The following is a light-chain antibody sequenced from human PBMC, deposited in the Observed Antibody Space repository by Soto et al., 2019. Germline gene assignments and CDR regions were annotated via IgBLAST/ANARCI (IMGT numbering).Light chain of an antibody. CDR3: QQVESYPHT. CDR2: HAS. V-gene: IGKV1-9*01. Sequence: IQLTQSPSSLSATVGDRVTLTCRASQDIGTYLAWYQQKPGKAPKVLIYHASTLQSGVPSRFSGSGSGTDFPLTISILQAEDFATYYCQQVESYPHTFGRGTRLDIK. CDR1: QDIGTY. J-gene: IGKJ5*01.